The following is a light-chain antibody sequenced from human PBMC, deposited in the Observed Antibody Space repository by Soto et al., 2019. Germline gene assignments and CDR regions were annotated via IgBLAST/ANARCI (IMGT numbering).Light chain of an antibody. V-gene: IGKV2D-29*02. J-gene: IGKJ5*01. Sequence: DVVMTQTPLSLSVAPGQPASISCKSSQSLLHITGETFLFWYLQKPGQSPQLLIYEVSTRVSGVPDRFSGSGSGTDFTLEISRVETDDVGIYYCMQSTQLPPTFXQGTRPEFK. CDR1: QSLLHITGETF. CDR3: MQSTQLPPT. CDR2: EVS.